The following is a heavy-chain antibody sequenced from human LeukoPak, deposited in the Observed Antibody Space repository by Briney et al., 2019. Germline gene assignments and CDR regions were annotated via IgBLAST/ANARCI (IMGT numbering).Heavy chain of an antibody. Sequence: SETLSLTCTVSGGSISSYYWSWIRQAPGKGLEWIGYIYTTGSTNYNLSLKSRVTVSADTSKNQFSLNLSSVTAADTAVYYCARLGSSSFKDWGQGTLVTVSS. CDR2: IYTTGST. J-gene: IGHJ4*02. CDR3: ARLGSSSFKD. D-gene: IGHD6-6*01. CDR1: GGSISSYY. V-gene: IGHV4-4*08.